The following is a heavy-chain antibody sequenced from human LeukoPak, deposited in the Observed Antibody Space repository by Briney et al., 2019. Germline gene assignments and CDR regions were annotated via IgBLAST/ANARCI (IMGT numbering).Heavy chain of an antibody. Sequence: SETLPLTCTVSGGSISTYYWSWIRQPPGKGLEWIAYIDYRGSTTYNPSLRSRVTISVDTSRNQFSLKLSSVTVADTAVYYCARSRSGYSYDHAAFEIWGQGTVVTVSS. CDR3: ARSRSGYSYDHAAFEI. J-gene: IGHJ3*02. CDR1: GGSISTYY. CDR2: IDYRGST. V-gene: IGHV4-59*01. D-gene: IGHD5-18*01.